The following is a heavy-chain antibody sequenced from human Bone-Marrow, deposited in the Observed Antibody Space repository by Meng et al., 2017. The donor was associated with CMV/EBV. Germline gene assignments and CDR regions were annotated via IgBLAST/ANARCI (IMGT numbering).Heavy chain of an antibody. Sequence: SETLSLTCAISGDSVSSNSAAWNWIRQSPSRGLEWLGRTYYRSKWYNDYAVSVKSRITINPDTSKNQFSLQLNSVAPEDTAVYYCARHVVVVAATHYYGMDVWGQGKTV. D-gene: IGHD2-15*01. V-gene: IGHV6-1*01. CDR3: ARHVVVVAATHYYGMDV. J-gene: IGHJ6*02. CDR1: GDSVSSNSAA. CDR2: TYYRSKWYN.